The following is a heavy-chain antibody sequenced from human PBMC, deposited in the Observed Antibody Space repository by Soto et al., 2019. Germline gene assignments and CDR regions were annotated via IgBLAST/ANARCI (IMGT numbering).Heavy chain of an antibody. V-gene: IGHV1-69*08. D-gene: IGHD4-17*01. J-gene: IGHJ6*03. CDR2: IIPILGIA. CDR1: GGTFSSYT. Sequence: QVQLVQSGAEVKKPGSSVKVSCKASGGTFSSYTISWVRQARGQGLEWMGRIIPILGIANYAQKFQGRVTITTDKSTSTAYMELSSLRSEDTAVYYCARDGNGDFNYYYYYMDVWGKGTTVTVSS. CDR3: ARDGNGDFNYYYYYMDV.